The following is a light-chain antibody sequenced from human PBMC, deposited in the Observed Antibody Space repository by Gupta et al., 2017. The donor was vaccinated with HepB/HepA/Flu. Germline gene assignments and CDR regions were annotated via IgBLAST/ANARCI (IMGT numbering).Light chain of an antibody. V-gene: IGKV3-15*01. J-gene: IGKJ1*01. CDR1: QSVGSN. Sequence: EKGMTHPQATCSVLPGERATLSCWASQSVGSNLVWYQQKPGQAPRLLIYGASTRATGIPARFSGSGSGTEFTLTINSLQSEDFAVYYCQQYKNWPTFGQGTEVEIK. CDR3: QQYKNWPT. CDR2: GAS.